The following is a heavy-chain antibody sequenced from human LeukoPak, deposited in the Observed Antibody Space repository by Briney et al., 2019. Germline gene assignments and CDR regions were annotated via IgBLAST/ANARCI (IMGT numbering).Heavy chain of an antibody. D-gene: IGHD3-3*01. CDR2: IYSGGST. CDR1: GFTVSSNY. V-gene: IGHV3-53*01. CDR3: ARGPYYDFWSGYSGGVDY. Sequence: GGSLRLSCAASGFTVSSNYMSWVRQAPGKGLEWVSVIYSGGSTYYADSVMGRFTISRDNSKNTLYLQMNSLRAEDTAVYYCARGPYYDFWSGYSGGVDYWGQGTLVTVSS. J-gene: IGHJ4*02.